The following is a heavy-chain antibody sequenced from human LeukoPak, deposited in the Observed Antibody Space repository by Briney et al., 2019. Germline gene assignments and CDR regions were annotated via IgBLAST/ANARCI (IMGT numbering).Heavy chain of an antibody. V-gene: IGHV3-7*01. CDR2: IKQDGSEK. CDR1: GFTFSSYW. J-gene: IGHJ4*02. Sequence: GGSLRLSCAASGFTFSSYWLSWVRQAPGKGREWVANIKQDGSEKYYVDSVKGRFTISRDNAKNSLYLQMNSLRAEDTDVYYCARYFGGVDDYWGQGTLVTVSS. CDR3: ARYFGGVDDY. D-gene: IGHD2-8*01.